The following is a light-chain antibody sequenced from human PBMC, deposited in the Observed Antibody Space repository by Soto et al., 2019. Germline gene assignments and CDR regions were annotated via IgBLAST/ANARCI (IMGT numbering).Light chain of an antibody. V-gene: IGLV2-8*01. CDR2: EVS. J-gene: IGLJ2*01. Sequence: QSALTQPPSASGSPGQSVTISCTGTSSDGGAYNYVSWYQQYPGKAPKLMISEVSKRPSGVPDRFSGSKSGNTASLIVSGLQAEDEADYYCSSYGGSNTFWLFGGGTKLTVL. CDR3: SSYGGSNTFWL. CDR1: SSDGGAYNY.